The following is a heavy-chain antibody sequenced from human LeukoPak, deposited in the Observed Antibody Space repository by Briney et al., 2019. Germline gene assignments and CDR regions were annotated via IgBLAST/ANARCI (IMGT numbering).Heavy chain of an antibody. CDR3: VRENYKFDY. J-gene: IGHJ4*02. CDR1: GYTFTSYG. CDR2: INPNSGDT. Sequence: ASVKVSCKASGYTFTSYGISWVRQAPGQGLEWMGRINPNSGDTSYAQKFQGRVTITRDTSISTAYMELSSLRSDDTAVYYCVRENYKFDYWGQGTLVTVSS. V-gene: IGHV1-2*06. D-gene: IGHD3-10*01.